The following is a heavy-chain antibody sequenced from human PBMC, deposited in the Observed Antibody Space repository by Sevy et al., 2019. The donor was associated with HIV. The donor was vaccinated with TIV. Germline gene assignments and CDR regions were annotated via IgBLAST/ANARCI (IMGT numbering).Heavy chain of an antibody. J-gene: IGHJ6*02. CDR3: ARDRGITVYNYYGMDV. D-gene: IGHD1-20*01. CDR1: GLAFSNYW. CDR2: IKQDGSEI. V-gene: IGHV3-7*01. Sequence: GGSLRLSCAASGLAFSNYWMNWVRQAPGKGLEWVANIKQDGSEIYYVDSVRGRFSISRDNAKNSVFLQMNSLRVEDTAVYYCARDRGITVYNYYGMDVWGQGTTVTVSS.